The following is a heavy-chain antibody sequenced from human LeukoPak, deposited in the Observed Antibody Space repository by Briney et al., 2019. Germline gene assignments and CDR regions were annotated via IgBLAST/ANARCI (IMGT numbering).Heavy chain of an antibody. CDR3: ARHGGGSWYPYYYYGMDV. V-gene: IGHV4-59*08. CDR1: GGSISGYY. D-gene: IGHD6-13*01. CDR2: IDYSGST. J-gene: IGHJ6*02. Sequence: KPSETLSLTCTVSGGSISGYYWTWIRQPPHKGMEWIGYIDYSGSTNYNPSLKSRVTISVDTSKNQFSLKLSSVTAADTAVYYCARHGGGSWYPYYYYGMDVWGQGTTVTVSS.